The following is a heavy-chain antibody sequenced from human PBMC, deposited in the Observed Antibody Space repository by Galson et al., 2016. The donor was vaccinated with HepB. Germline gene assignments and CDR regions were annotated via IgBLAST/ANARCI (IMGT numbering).Heavy chain of an antibody. CDR2: SYHTGTT. Sequence: SETLSLTCTVSGGSISSGNYYWSWVRQPPGKGLEWIGESYHTGTTNYHPSLRRRVTISVDKSKNQFALRLASVTAADTAVYFCASKEWTSKSHYFYGLDVWGQGTTVIVSS. V-gene: IGHV4-61*05. J-gene: IGHJ6*01. CDR1: GGSISSGNYY. CDR3: ASKEWTSKSHYFYGLDV. D-gene: IGHD3-3*01.